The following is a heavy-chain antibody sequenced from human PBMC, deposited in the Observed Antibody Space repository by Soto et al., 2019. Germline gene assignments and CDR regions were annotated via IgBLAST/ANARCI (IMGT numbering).Heavy chain of an antibody. Sequence: GASVKVSCKASGHTFTSYYMHWVRQAPGQGLEWMGIINPSGGSTSYAQKFQGRVTMTRDTSTSTVYMELSSLRSEDTAVYYCARPRVPSRYYYDSSGYYLDAFDIWGQGTMVTVSS. CDR1: GHTFTSYY. CDR2: INPSGGST. V-gene: IGHV1-46*01. D-gene: IGHD3-22*01. J-gene: IGHJ3*02. CDR3: ARPRVPSRYYYDSSGYYLDAFDI.